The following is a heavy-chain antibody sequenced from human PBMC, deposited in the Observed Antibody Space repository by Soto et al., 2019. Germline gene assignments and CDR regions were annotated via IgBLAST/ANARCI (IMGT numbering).Heavy chain of an antibody. J-gene: IGHJ4*02. CDR1: GYTFTSYD. CDR2: IIPILGIA. CDR3: ARDLPWLDY. Sequence: ASVKVSCKASGYTFTSYDISWVRQAPGQGLEWMGRIIPILGIANYAQKFQGRVTITADKSTSTAYMELSSLRSEDTAVYYCARDLPWLDYWGQGTLVTVSS. V-gene: IGHV1-69*04.